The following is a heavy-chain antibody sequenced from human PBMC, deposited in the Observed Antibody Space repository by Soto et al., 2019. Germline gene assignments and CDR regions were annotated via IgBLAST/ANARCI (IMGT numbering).Heavy chain of an antibody. CDR2: TYYRSKWYN. J-gene: IGHJ5*02. Sequence: KQSQTLSLTCAISGDSVSSNSAAWNWIRQSPSRGLEWLGRTYYRSKWYNDYAVSVESRITINPDTSKNQFSLQLNSVTPEETAVYYCTRDHHTIFWSGPDNWFDPWGQGTLVTVSS. CDR3: TRDHHTIFWSGPDNWFDP. CDR1: GDSVSSNSAA. D-gene: IGHD3-3*01. V-gene: IGHV6-1*01.